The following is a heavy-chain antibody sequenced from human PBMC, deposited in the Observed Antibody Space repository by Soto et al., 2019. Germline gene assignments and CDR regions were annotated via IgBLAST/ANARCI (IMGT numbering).Heavy chain of an antibody. J-gene: IGHJ5*02. Sequence: QVQLVQSGAEVKKPGASVKVSCKASGYTFTSYAMHWVRQAPGQRLEWMGWINAGNGNTKYSQKFQGRVTITRDASASTAYMELSSLRSEDTAVYYCARGVAGPLHWFDPWGQGTLVTVSS. V-gene: IGHV1-3*01. D-gene: IGHD6-19*01. CDR1: GYTFTSYA. CDR2: INAGNGNT. CDR3: ARGVAGPLHWFDP.